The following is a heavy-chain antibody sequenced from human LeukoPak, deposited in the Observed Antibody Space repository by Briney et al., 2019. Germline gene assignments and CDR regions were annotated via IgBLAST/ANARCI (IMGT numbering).Heavy chain of an antibody. CDR2: ISATGGAI. Sequence: QPGGSLILSCAASGFTFNTFAMSWVRQAPGKGLEWVSAISATGGAIYYVDSVKGRFTISRDDSQKTLYLQMNSLRVEDTAIYYCAKRAPLERGYTYGGVFDYWGQGSLVTVSS. CDR3: AKRAPLERGYTYGGVFDY. CDR1: GFTFNTFA. V-gene: IGHV3-23*01. J-gene: IGHJ4*02. D-gene: IGHD5-18*01.